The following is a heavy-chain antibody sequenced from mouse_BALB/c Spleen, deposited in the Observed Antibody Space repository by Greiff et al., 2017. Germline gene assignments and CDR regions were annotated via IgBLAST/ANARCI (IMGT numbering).Heavy chain of an antibody. CDR2: INPGSGGT. D-gene: IGHD2-3*01. V-gene: IGHV1-54*01. CDR1: GYAFTNYL. J-gene: IGHJ2*01. Sequence: VQLQQSGAELVRPGTSVKVSCKASGYAFTNYLIEWVKQRPGQGLEWIGVINPGSGGTNYNEKFKGKATLTADKSSSTAYMQLSSLTSDDSAVYFCARLDGYYEDYFDYWGQGTTLTVSA. CDR3: ARLDGYYEDYFDY.